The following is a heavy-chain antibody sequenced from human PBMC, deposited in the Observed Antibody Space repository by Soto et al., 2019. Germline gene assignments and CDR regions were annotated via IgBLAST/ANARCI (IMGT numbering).Heavy chain of an antibody. CDR2: IFYSGST. V-gene: IGHV4-30-4*01. D-gene: IGHD5-18*01. Sequence: QVQLQESGPGLVKPSQTLSLTCTVSGGSISSGDYYWSWIRQPPGKGLEWIGYIFYSGSTYYNPSLKSRVTISVDTSKNQYSLKLTSVTAADTAVYYCARWIQLWSPIGRHYRYGDVWGQGTTVTVSS. CDR1: GGSISSGDYY. CDR3: ARWIQLWSPIGRHYRYGDV. J-gene: IGHJ6*02.